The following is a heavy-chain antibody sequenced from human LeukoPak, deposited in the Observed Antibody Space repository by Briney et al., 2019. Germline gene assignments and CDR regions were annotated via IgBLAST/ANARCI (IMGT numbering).Heavy chain of an antibody. CDR2: IYYSGST. CDR3: ARGIVLMVYAS. D-gene: IGHD2-8*01. CDR1: GDSINTYY. J-gene: IGHJ5*02. Sequence: SETLSLTCTVSGDSINTYYWSWIRQPPGKGLEWIGYIYYSGSTNYNPSLKSRVTISVDTSKNQFSLKLSSVTAADTAVYYCARGIVLMVYASWGQGTLVTVSS. V-gene: IGHV4-59*01.